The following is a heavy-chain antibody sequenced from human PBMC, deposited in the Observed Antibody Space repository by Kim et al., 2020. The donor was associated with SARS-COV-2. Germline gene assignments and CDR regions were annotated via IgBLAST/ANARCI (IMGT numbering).Heavy chain of an antibody. CDR2: INWNGGST. V-gene: IGHV3-20*04. Sequence: GGSLRLSCAASGFTFDDYGMSWVRQAPGKGLEWVSGINWNGGSTGYADSVKGRFTISRDNAKNSLYLQMNSLRAEDTALYYCARGTYSRKDYYYYGMDVWGQGTTVTVSS. J-gene: IGHJ6*02. D-gene: IGHD6-13*01. CDR1: GFTFDDYG. CDR3: ARGTYSRKDYYYYGMDV.